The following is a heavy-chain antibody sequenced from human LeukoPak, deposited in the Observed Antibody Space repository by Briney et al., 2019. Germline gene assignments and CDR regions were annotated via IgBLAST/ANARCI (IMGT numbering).Heavy chain of an antibody. V-gene: IGHV4-34*01. CDR2: INHSGST. CDR1: GGSFSGYY. CDR3: ARGVLWFGELPAPRMDV. D-gene: IGHD3-10*01. J-gene: IGHJ6*04. Sequence: KPSETLSLTCAVYGGSFSGYYWSWIRQPPGKGLEWIGEINHSGSTNYNSSLKSRVTISVDTSRNQFSLKLSSVTAADTAVYYCARGVLWFGELPAPRMDVWGKGTTVTVSS.